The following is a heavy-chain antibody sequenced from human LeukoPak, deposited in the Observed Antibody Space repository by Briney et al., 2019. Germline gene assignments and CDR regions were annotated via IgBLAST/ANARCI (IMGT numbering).Heavy chain of an antibody. CDR1: GYTFTGHY. CDR3: ARTYCSGGGCYTDHYGMDV. Sequence: ASVKVSCKASGYTFTGHYMRWVRQAPGQGLEWMGWINPNSGGTNYAQKFQGWVTMTRDTSISTAYMELSRLRSDDTAVYYCARTYCSGGGCYTDHYGMDVWGQGTTVTVSS. J-gene: IGHJ6*02. V-gene: IGHV1-2*04. CDR2: INPNSGGT. D-gene: IGHD2-15*01.